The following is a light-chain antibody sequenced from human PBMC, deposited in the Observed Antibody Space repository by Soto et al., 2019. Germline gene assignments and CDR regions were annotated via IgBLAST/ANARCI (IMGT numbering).Light chain of an antibody. CDR3: QQYGSSPST. Sequence: EIVLTHSPATVSLSPGERATLSCRASQSVSSYLAWYQQKPGQAPRLLIYDASIRATGIPDRFSGSGSGTDFTLTISGLEPEDFAVYYCQQYGSSPSTFGQGTKVDIK. V-gene: IGKV3-20*01. J-gene: IGKJ1*01. CDR1: QSVSSY. CDR2: DAS.